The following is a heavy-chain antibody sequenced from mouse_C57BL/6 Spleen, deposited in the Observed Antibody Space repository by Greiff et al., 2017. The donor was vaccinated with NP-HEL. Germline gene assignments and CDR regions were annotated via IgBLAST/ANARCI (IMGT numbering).Heavy chain of an antibody. D-gene: IGHD2-14*01. CDR2: IYPGSGNT. CDR3: ARWGGYPFDY. V-gene: IGHV1-66*01. Sequence: QVQLQQSGPELVKPGASVKISCKASGYSFTSYYIHWVKQRPGQGLEWIGWIYPGSGNTKYNEKFKGKATLTADTSSSTAYMQLSSLTSEDSAVYYCARWGGYPFDYWGQGTTLTVSS. CDR1: GYSFTSYY. J-gene: IGHJ2*01.